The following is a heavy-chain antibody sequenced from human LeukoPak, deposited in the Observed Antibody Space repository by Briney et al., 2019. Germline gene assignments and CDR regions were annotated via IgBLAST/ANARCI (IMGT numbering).Heavy chain of an antibody. CDR3: ATDNWYNWNYGLPYYFDY. V-gene: IGHV1-2*02. D-gene: IGHD1-7*01. Sequence: ASVKVSCKASGYTFTGYYMHWVRQAPGQGLEWMGWINPNSGGTNYAQKFQGRVTMTRDTSISTAYMELSRLRSDDTAVYYCATDNWYNWNYGLPYYFDYWGQGTLVTVSS. CDR1: GYTFTGYY. J-gene: IGHJ4*02. CDR2: INPNSGGT.